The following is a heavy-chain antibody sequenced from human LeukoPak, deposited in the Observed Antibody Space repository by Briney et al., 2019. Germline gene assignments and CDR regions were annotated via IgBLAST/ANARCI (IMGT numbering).Heavy chain of an antibody. V-gene: IGHV4-34*01. CDR2: INHSGST. CDR3: AENDFWSGYSGY. J-gene: IGHJ4*02. CDR1: GGSISSGGYY. D-gene: IGHD3-3*01. Sequence: SETLSLTCAVSGGSISSGGYYWSWIRQPPGKGLEWIGEINHSGSTNYNPSLKSRVTISVDTSKNQFSLKLSSVTAADTAVYYCAENDFWSGYSGYWGQGTLVTVSS.